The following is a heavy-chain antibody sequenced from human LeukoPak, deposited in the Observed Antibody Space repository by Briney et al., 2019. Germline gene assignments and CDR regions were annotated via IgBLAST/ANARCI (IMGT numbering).Heavy chain of an antibody. CDR2: ISGSGGST. J-gene: IGHJ4*02. CDR3: VLQQLVSIDYFDY. Sequence: GGSLRLSCAASGFTFSSYAMSWVRQAPGKGLEWVSAISGSGGSTYYADSVKGRFTISRDNSKSTLYLQMNSLRAEDTAVYYCVLQQLVSIDYFDYWGQGTLVTVSS. V-gene: IGHV3-23*01. CDR1: GFTFSSYA. D-gene: IGHD6-6*01.